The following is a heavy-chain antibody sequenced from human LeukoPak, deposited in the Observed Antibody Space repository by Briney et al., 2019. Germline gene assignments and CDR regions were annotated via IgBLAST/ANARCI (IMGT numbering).Heavy chain of an antibody. CDR3: ARDLGGSYVD. D-gene: IGHD1-26*01. V-gene: IGHV3-48*04. CDR2: ISSSSDTK. Sequence: GGSLRLSCAASGFTFSTYSMKWVRQAPGKGLEWVSYISSSSDTKYYADSVKGRFTISRDNAKNSLYLQMNSLRAEDTAVYYCARDLGGSYVDWGQGTLVTVSS. CDR1: GFTFSTYS. J-gene: IGHJ4*02.